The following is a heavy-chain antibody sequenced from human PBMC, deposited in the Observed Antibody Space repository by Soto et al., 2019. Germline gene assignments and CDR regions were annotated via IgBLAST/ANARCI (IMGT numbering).Heavy chain of an antibody. J-gene: IGHJ4*02. CDR3: ARQNYDYVWGSYRYTVPRPFDY. V-gene: IGHV3-23*01. CDR2: ISGSGGST. CDR1: GFTFSSYA. D-gene: IGHD3-16*02. Sequence: GGSLRLSCAASGFTFSSYAMSWVRQAPGKGLEWVSAISGSGGSTYYADSVKGRFTISRDNAKNSLYLQMNSLRAEDTAVYYCARQNYDYVWGSYRYTVPRPFDYWGQGTLVTVSS.